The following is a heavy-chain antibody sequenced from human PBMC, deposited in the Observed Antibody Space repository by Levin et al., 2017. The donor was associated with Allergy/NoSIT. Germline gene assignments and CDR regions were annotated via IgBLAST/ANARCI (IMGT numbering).Heavy chain of an antibody. D-gene: IGHD6-13*01. Sequence: GGSLRLSCAASEFIFTKAWMSWVRQAPGKGLEWVGQIKSKSDGGTTDYAAPVKGRFAISKDDSKDTLYLQMNNLKIEDTAVYYCTAVSTGYNNIWPYDFYYMDVWGKGTMVNVSS. CDR3: TAVSTGYNNIWPYDFYYMDV. CDR2: IKSKSDGGTT. CDR1: EFIFTKAW. V-gene: IGHV3-15*01. J-gene: IGHJ6*03.